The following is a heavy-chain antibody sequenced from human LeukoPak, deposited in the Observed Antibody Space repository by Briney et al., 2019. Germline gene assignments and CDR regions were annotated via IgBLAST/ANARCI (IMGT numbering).Heavy chain of an antibody. CDR1: GFTFSNFG. J-gene: IGHJ3*02. D-gene: IGHD3-10*01. CDR2: ISYDGSLK. CDR3: AKKYSYGSGAGDALDI. V-gene: IGHV3-30*18. Sequence: GGSLRLSCAASGFTFSNFGMHWVRQAPGKGLEWVAVISYDGSLKHYLDSVKGRFTISRDNSKSTLYLQMDSLRVEDTAVYYCAKKYSYGSGAGDALDIWGHGTLVTASS.